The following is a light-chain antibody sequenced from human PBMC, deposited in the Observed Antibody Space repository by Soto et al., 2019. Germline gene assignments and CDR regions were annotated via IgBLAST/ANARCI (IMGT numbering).Light chain of an antibody. CDR2: AAF. CDR1: QGISSY. J-gene: IGKJ4*01. CDR3: QQLNSYASSRT. V-gene: IGKV1-9*01. Sequence: IQLTQSPSSLSASVGDRVTITCRASQGISSYLAWYQQKPGKAPKLLIYAAFTLQSGVPSRFSGSGSGTDFTLTIISLQPEDFATYYCQQLNSYASSRTFGGGTKVEIK.